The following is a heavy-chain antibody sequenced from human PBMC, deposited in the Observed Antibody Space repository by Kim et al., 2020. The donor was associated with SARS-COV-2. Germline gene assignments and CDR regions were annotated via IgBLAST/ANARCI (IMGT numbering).Heavy chain of an antibody. CDR1: GFTFSSYT. D-gene: IGHD6-13*01. V-gene: IGHV3-21*01. CDR2: ISSSSSDI. Sequence: GGSLRLSCAASGFTFSSYTMNCVRQAPGKGLEWVSSISSSSSDIYYADSVKGRFTISRDNAKNSLYLQMSSLRAEDTAVYYCARAAPGYGSSWYSLDYWGQGTLVTVSS. CDR3: ARAAPGYGSSWYSLDY. J-gene: IGHJ4*02.